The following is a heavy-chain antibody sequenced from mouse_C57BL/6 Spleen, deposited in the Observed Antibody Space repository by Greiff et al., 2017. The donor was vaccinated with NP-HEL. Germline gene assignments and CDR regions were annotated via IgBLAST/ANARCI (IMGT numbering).Heavy chain of an antibody. D-gene: IGHD1-1*01. CDR1: GYAFTNYL. CDR3: ARDYYGSSFYAMDY. V-gene: IGHV1-54*01. CDR2: INPGSGGT. J-gene: IGHJ4*01. Sequence: QVHVKQSGAELVRPGTSVKVSCKASGYAFTNYLIEWVKQRPGQGLEWIGVINPGSGGTNYNEKFKGKATLTADKSSSTAYMQLSSLTSEDSAVYFCARDYYGSSFYAMDYWGQGTSVTVSS.